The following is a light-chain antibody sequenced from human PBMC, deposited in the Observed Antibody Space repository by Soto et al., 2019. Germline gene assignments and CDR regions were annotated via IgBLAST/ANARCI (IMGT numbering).Light chain of an antibody. Sequence: DIQMTQSPTSVSASVGDRVTITCWASQGISNWLAWYQQKPGKAPKLLIYAASSLQSGVPSRFSGSGSGTDFTLTISSLQPEDFATYYCQQASTFPWTFGQGTRVDI. J-gene: IGKJ1*01. V-gene: IGKV1-12*01. CDR2: AAS. CDR3: QQASTFPWT. CDR1: QGISNW.